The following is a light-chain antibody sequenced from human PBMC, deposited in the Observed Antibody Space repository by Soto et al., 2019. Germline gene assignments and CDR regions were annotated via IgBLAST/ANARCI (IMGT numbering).Light chain of an antibody. CDR2: HTS. Sequence: DIQMTQSPSYLSASVGDTVNITCRARQSVSTFLNWYQQKPGKAPRLLIFHTSSLDSGVPSRFSGGGSGTECTLTISSLQPEDFGIYYCQQRFSTPPWTFGQGTQLDIK. CDR1: QSVSTF. J-gene: IGKJ1*01. V-gene: IGKV1-39*01. CDR3: QQRFSTPPWT.